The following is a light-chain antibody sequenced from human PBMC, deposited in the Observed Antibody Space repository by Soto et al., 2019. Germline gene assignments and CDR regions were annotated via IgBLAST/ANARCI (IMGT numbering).Light chain of an antibody. CDR2: GAS. Sequence: DIQMTQSPSSLSASVGDRVTITCRASESIATWLNWYRQKAGKAPNLLIYGASSLQSGVPSRFSGSGSGTDFSLTISSLQPEDFATYYCQQTYSSFRTFGGGTKVDIK. CDR1: ESIATW. V-gene: IGKV1-39*01. J-gene: IGKJ4*01. CDR3: QQTYSSFRT.